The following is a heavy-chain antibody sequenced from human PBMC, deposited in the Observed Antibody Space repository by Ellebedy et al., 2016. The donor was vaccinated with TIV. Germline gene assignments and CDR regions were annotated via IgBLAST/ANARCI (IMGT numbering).Heavy chain of an antibody. V-gene: IGHV5-10-1*01. CDR3: ARHELGSNAAFDS. CDR2: IDPSDPRGSYT. D-gene: IGHD6-13*01. CDR1: GYSFILYW. Sequence: GGSLRLXXKASGYSFILYWITWVRQMPGKGLEWMGRIDPSDPRGSYTTYSPSFQGRVTISVDKSMSTAYLQWSSLKASDTAMYYCARHELGSNAAFDSWGQGTVVTVSP. J-gene: IGHJ4*02.